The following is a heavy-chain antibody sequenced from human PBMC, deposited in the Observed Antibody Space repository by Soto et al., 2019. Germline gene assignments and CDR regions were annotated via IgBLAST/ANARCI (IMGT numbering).Heavy chain of an antibody. J-gene: IGHJ6*02. CDR3: XXXXXXXWFHMDV. CDR2: IWSDGNKE. Sequence: QVQLVESGGGVVQPGRSLRLSCVGSGFPFWHYGMHWVRQAPGKGLEWVAVIWSDGNKESYADSVKGRFAISRDNXXDXXXXXXXXLMXXXXXXXXXXXXXXXXWFHMDVWGQGTTVSVSS. D-gene: IGHD3-9*01. V-gene: IGHV3-33*03. CDR1: GFPFWHYG.